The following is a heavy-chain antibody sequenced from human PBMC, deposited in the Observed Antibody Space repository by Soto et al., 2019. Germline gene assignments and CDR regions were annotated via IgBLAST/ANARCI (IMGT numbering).Heavy chain of an antibody. V-gene: IGHV4-34*01. CDR3: EREDQDFWSGYRDFDP. CDR1: GGSFSGYY. D-gene: IGHD3-3*01. Sequence: TETLSLTCTVYGGSFSGYYWSWIRQPPGKGLEWIGEINHSGSTNYNPSLKSRVTISVDTSKNQFSLKLSSVTAADTAVYYCEREDQDFWSGYRDFDPCGQLTLVTVSS. J-gene: IGHJ5*02. CDR2: INHSGST.